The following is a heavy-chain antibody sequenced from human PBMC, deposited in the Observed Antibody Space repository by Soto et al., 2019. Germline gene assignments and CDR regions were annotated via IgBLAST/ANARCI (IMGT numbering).Heavy chain of an antibody. D-gene: IGHD6-19*01. Sequence: QVQLQESGPGLVKPSETLSLTCTVSGGSISSYYWSWIRQPPGKGLEWIGYIYYSGSTNYNPSLTSRVTISVDTSKNQFSLKLSSVTAADTAVYYCARGRGSGWYFDYWGQGTLVTVSS. CDR1: GGSISSYY. CDR2: IYYSGST. V-gene: IGHV4-59*01. CDR3: ARGRGSGWYFDY. J-gene: IGHJ4*02.